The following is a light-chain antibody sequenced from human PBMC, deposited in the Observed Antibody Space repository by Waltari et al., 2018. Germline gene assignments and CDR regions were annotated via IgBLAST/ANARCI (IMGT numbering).Light chain of an antibody. J-gene: IGKJ1*01. CDR1: QSVLYSSNNKNY. V-gene: IGKV4-1*01. CDR2: WAS. CDR3: QQYNKWPPGT. Sequence: DIVMTQSPDSLAVSLGERAPINRKSSQSVLYSSNNKNYLAWYQQKPGQPPKLLIYWASTRESGVPDRFSGSGSGTDFTLTISSLQAEDVAVYYCQQYNKWPPGTFGQGTKVEIK.